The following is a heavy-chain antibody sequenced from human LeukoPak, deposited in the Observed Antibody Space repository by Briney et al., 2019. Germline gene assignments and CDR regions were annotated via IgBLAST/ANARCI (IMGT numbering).Heavy chain of an antibody. CDR1: GFTFSNAW. CDR3: TTSTHSNYCFYYGRDI. V-gene: IGHV3-15*01. J-gene: IGHJ6*02. D-gene: IGHD4-11*01. Sequence: GGSLRLSCAASGFTFSNAWMSWVRQAPGKGLEWVGRIKSKTDGGTTDYAAPGKGRFTISRDDSKNTLYLQMNSLKTADTSVYYCTTSTHSNYCFYYGRDIWGQGTTVTVSS. CDR2: IKSKTDGGTT.